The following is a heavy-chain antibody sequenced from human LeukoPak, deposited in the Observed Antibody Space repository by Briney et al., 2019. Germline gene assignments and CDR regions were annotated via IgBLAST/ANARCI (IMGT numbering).Heavy chain of an antibody. J-gene: IGHJ4*02. V-gene: IGHV3-74*01. CDR1: GFTFSSYW. CDR2: INSDGSST. Sequence: GGSLRLSCAASGFTFSSYWMHWVRQAPGKGLVWVSRINSDGSSTSYADSVKGRFTISRDNAKNTLYLQMNSLRAEDTAVYYCARGRKYTSGYRVTELGSGYSDYWGQGTLVTVSS. CDR3: ARGRKYTSGYRVTELGSGYSDY. D-gene: IGHD5-18*01.